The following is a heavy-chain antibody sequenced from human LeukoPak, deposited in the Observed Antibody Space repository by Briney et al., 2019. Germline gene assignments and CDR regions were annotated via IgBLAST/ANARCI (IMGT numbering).Heavy chain of an antibody. Sequence: SGPALVKSTQTLTLTCTFSGFSLSTSGMCVSWIRQPPGKALEWLARIDWDDDKYYSTSLKTRLTISKDTSKNQVVLTVTNIDPVDTATYYCARINWGFRTPQYYFDYWGQGTLVTVSS. J-gene: IGHJ4*02. CDR2: IDWDDDK. D-gene: IGHD3-16*01. CDR1: GFSLSTSGMC. CDR3: ARINWGFRTPQYYFDY. V-gene: IGHV2-70*11.